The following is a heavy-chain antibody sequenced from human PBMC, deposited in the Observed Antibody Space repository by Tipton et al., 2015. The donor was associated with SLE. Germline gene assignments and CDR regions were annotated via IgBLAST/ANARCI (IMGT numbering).Heavy chain of an antibody. CDR3: AREGCTNDFCSVDGTYMGV. J-gene: IGHJ6*03. V-gene: IGHV4-59*01. CDR2: TYYTGST. D-gene: IGHD3/OR15-3a*01. CDR1: GGSISSYY. Sequence: TLSLTCTVSGGSISSYYWSWIRQPPGKGLEWIGYTYYTGSTNYSPSLYSRVTISVDTSKSQFSLKLSSVTAADTAVYYCAREGCTNDFCSVDGTYMGVWGKGTTVIVSS.